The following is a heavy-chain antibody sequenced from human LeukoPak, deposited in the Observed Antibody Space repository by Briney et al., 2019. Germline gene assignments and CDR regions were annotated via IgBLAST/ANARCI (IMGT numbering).Heavy chain of an antibody. Sequence: PGGSLRLSCAASGFTFSSYSMNWVRQAPGKGLEWVSSISSSSSYIYYADSVKGRFTISRDNAKNSLYLQMNSLRAEDTAVYYCARAGGYYGSGSYSYFDYWGQGTLVTVSS. CDR3: ARAGGYYGSGSYSYFDY. CDR1: GFTFSSYS. V-gene: IGHV3-21*01. CDR2: ISSSSSYI. J-gene: IGHJ4*02. D-gene: IGHD3-10*01.